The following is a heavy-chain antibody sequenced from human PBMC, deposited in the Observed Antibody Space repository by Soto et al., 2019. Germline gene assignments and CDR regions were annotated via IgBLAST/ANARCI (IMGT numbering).Heavy chain of an antibody. CDR3: ARDKMVYAMGGWFDP. D-gene: IGHD2-8*01. Sequence: QVQLQESGPGLVKPSQTLSLTCTVSGGSISSGGYYWSWIRQHPGKGLEWIGYIYYSGSTYYNPSLKRRVTISVDTSKNQFSLKLSSVTAADTAVYYCARDKMVYAMGGWFDPWGQGTLVTVSS. V-gene: IGHV4-31*03. CDR1: GGSISSGGYY. CDR2: IYYSGST. J-gene: IGHJ5*02.